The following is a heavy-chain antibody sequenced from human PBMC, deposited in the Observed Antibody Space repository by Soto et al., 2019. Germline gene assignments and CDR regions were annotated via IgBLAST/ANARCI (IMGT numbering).Heavy chain of an antibody. D-gene: IGHD3-22*01. Sequence: GESLKISCKASGYSFSSYWIGWVRQMPGKGLEWMGIIYPGDSDTKYSPSLQGQVTISADTSISTAYLQWTSLKASDTAMYYCARTGGGLYYYHSRGYFVYWGQGTLVTVSS. CDR1: GYSFSSYW. V-gene: IGHV5-51*01. J-gene: IGHJ4*02. CDR3: ARTGGGLYYYHSRGYFVY. CDR2: IYPGDSDT.